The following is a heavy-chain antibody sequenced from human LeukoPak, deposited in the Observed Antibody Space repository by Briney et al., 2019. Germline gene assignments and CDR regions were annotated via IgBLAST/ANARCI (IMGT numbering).Heavy chain of an antibody. CDR1: GFTFSSYA. Sequence: GGSLRLSCAASGFTFSSYAMTWVRQAPGEGLEWVSTISGGGDRIFYGDSVKGRFTISRDRFKNTLYLQMHSLRPEDTAVYYCAKEGSNWDVDSWGQGTLVTVSS. V-gene: IGHV3-23*01. CDR3: AKEGSNWDVDS. D-gene: IGHD1-1*01. CDR2: ISGGGDRI. J-gene: IGHJ4*02.